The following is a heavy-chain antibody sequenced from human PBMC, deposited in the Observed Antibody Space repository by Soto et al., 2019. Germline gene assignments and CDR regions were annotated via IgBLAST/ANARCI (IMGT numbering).Heavy chain of an antibody. D-gene: IGHD3-10*01. CDR3: AKDVRVRGRHQNYYYYGMDV. CDR1: GFTFSSYG. Sequence: GGSLRLSCAASGFTFSSYGMHWVRQAPGKGLEWVAVISYDGSNKYYADSVKGRFTISRDNSKNTLYLQMNSLRAEDTAVYYCAKDVRVRGRHQNYYYYGMDVWGQGTTVTAP. CDR2: ISYDGSNK. J-gene: IGHJ6*02. V-gene: IGHV3-30*18.